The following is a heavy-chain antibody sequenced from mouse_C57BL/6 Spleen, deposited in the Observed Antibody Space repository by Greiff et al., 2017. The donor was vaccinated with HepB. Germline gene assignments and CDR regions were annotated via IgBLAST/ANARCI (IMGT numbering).Heavy chain of an antibody. CDR2: IRSKSSNYAT. V-gene: IGHV10-3*01. J-gene: IGHJ2*01. CDR3: VREWDYYGSRVFDY. D-gene: IGHD1-1*01. Sequence: DVKLVESGGGLVQPKGSLKLSCAASGFTFNTYAMHWARQAPGKGLEWVARIRSKSSNYATYYADSVKDRFTISRDDSQSMIYLQMNNLKTEDTAMYYCVREWDYYGSRVFDYWGQGTTLTVSS. CDR1: GFTFNTYA.